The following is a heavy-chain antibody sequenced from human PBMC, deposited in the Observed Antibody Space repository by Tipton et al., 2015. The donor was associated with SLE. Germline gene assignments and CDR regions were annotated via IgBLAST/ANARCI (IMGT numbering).Heavy chain of an antibody. Sequence: GLVKPSETLSVTCSVSDGSISSYCWSWIRQPPGKGLDWIGYIHYNVSTNYNPSLKSRVAISEDTSKNQFSLKLSSVTAADTAVYYCARYSSMWPPYGLGVWGQGTTVTVSS. CDR1: DGSISSYC. J-gene: IGHJ6*02. CDR2: IHYNVST. D-gene: IGHD6-13*01. CDR3: ARYSSMWPPYGLGV. V-gene: IGHV4-59*08.